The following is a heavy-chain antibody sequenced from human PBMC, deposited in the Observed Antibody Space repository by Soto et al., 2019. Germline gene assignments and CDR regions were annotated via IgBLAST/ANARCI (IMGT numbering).Heavy chain of an antibody. CDR3: AKGSFTSSSHWVDGLLW. CDR1: GFSFSSYG. Sequence: QVQLVESGGGVVQPGRSLRLSCAASGFSFSSYGIHWVRQAPGKGLEWVAVISNDGSNKYYADSVRGRFTSSRDNSKNTLYLQMNSLRSEDTAVYYCAKGSFTSSSHWVDGLLWWGQGTLVTVSS. CDR2: ISNDGSNK. D-gene: IGHD2-21*01. V-gene: IGHV3-30*18. J-gene: IGHJ4*02.